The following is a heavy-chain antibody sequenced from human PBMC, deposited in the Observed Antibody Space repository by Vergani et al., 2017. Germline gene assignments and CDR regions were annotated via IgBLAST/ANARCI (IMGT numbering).Heavy chain of an antibody. CDR3: AKDKSAVAGTYFDY. CDR1: GLTFTYYG. CDR2: IRNDGSNT. Sequence: QVQLVESGGGVVQPGGSLRLSCEASGLTFTYYGMHWVRQAPGKGLEWVAFIRNDGSNTYYADSVKGRFSISRDNSKNTLYLQMNSLRAEDTAVYYCAKDKSAVAGTYFDYWGQGTLVTVSS. D-gene: IGHD6-19*01. V-gene: IGHV3-30*02. J-gene: IGHJ4*02.